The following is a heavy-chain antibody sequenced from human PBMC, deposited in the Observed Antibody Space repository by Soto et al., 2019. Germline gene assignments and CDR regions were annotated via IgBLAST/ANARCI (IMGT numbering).Heavy chain of an antibody. CDR2: IWYDGSNK. D-gene: IGHD6-13*01. J-gene: IGHJ4*02. V-gene: IGHV3-33*01. Sequence: QVQLVESGGGVVQPGRSLRLSCAASGFTFSSYGMHWVRQAPGKGLEWVAVIWYDGSNKYYADSVKGRFTISRDNSKNTRYLQMNSLRAEDTAVYYWARGTYSSSWYSLYYFDYWGQGTLVTVSS. CDR1: GFTFSSYG. CDR3: ARGTYSSSWYSLYYFDY.